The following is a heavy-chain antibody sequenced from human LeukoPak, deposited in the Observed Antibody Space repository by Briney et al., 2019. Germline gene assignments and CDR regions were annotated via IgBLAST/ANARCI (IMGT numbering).Heavy chain of an antibody. CDR3: ARGLLGQVGATGQRNYYYYGMDV. V-gene: IGHV3-74*01. J-gene: IGHJ6*02. CDR1: GFTFSSYW. D-gene: IGHD1-26*01. CDR2: INSDGSST. Sequence: GSLRLSCAASGFTFSSYWMHWVRQAPGKGLVWVSRINSDGSSTSYADSVKGRSTISRDNAKNTLYLQMNSLRAEDTAVYYCARGLLGQVGATGQRNYYYYGMDVWGQGTTVTVSS.